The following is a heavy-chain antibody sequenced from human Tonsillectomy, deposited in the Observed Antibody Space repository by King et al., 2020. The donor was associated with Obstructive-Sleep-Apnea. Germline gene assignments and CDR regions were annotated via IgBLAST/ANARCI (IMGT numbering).Heavy chain of an antibody. Sequence: VQLVESGGGVVQPGRSLRVSCAASGFTFSSFGMHWVRQAPGKGLEWVALISYDGSNKYYADSVKVRFTISRDNSKNTLYLQMNSLRADDTAVFYCAKDSAYSGSYFDYWGQGTLVTVSS. CDR2: ISYDGSNK. D-gene: IGHD1-26*01. J-gene: IGHJ4*02. V-gene: IGHV3-30*18. CDR1: GFTFSSFG. CDR3: AKDSAYSGSYFDY.